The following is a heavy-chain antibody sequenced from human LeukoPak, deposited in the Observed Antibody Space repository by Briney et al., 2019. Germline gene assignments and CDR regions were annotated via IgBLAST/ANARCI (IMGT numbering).Heavy chain of an antibody. CDR3: ARDGRARFGETFYYYNYYMDV. J-gene: IGHJ6*03. V-gene: IGHV3-21*01. CDR2: ISSSSSYV. CDR1: GFTFGSYS. Sequence: GGSLRLSCAASGFTFGSYSMNWVRQAPGKGLEWVSSISSSSSYVYYADSVKGRFTISRDNAKNSLYLQMNSLRAEDTAVYYCARDGRARFGETFYYYNYYMDVWGKGTTVTVSS. D-gene: IGHD3-10*01.